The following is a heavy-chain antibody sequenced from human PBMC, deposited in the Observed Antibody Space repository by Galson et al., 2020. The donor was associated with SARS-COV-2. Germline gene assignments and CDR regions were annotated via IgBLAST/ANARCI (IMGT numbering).Heavy chain of an antibody. CDR2: IVVGSGNT. CDR1: GFTFTSSA. CDR3: AAAATVTQSTEWSY. V-gene: IGHV1-58*02. Sequence: SVKVSCKASGFTFTSSAMQWVRQARGQRLEWIGWIVVGSGNTNYAQKFQERVTITRDMSTSTAYMELSSLRSEDTAVYYCAAAATVTQSTEWSYWGQGTLVTVSS. J-gene: IGHJ4*02. D-gene: IGHD4-4*01.